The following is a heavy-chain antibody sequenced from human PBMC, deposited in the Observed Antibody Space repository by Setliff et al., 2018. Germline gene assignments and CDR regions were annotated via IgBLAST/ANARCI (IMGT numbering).Heavy chain of an antibody. CDR1: GDFISSGGYT. V-gene: IGHV4-31*03. CDR2: IFYNGNT. CDR3: ARDRSYYASGSFTKWFDY. Sequence: SETLSLTCNVSGDFISSGGYTWNWIRQHPEMGLEWIGYIFYNGNTFYNPSLQSRVTISVDTSKNQFSLKLTSLNAADSAVYYCARDRSYYASGSFTKWFDYWGQGALVTVSS. D-gene: IGHD3-10*01. J-gene: IGHJ4*02.